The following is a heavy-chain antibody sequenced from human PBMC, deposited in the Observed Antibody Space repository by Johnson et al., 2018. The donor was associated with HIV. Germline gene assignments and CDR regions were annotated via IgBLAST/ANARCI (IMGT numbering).Heavy chain of an antibody. CDR1: GFTVSSNY. CDR2: IYSAGST. Sequence: VQLVESGGGLVQPGGSLRLACAVSGFTVSSNYMSWVRQAPGKGLEWVSVIYSAGSTNYADPVRGRFTISRDNSKNTLYLQMNSLGAEDTAVYYCTKGGYSSSWWASDAFDSCGQGTMVIVSS. J-gene: IGHJ3*02. CDR3: TKGGYSSSWWASDAFDS. D-gene: IGHD6-13*01. V-gene: IGHV3-66*01.